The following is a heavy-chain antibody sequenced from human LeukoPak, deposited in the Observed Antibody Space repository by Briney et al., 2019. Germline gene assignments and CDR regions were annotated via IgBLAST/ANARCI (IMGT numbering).Heavy chain of an antibody. Sequence: SETLSLTCTVSGYSISSGYYWGWIRQPPGKGLEWIGGIYHSGSTYYNPSLKSRVTISVDASKNQFSLKLSSVTAADTAVYYCAGGYSSSWYYFDYWGQGTLVTVSS. CDR1: GYSISSGYY. CDR3: AGGYSSSWYYFDY. V-gene: IGHV4-38-2*02. CDR2: IYHSGST. D-gene: IGHD6-13*01. J-gene: IGHJ4*02.